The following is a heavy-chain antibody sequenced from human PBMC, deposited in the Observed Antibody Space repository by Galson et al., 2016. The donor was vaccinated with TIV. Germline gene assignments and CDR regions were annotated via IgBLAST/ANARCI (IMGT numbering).Heavy chain of an antibody. V-gene: IGHV1-69*04. D-gene: IGHD4-11*01. J-gene: IGHJ4*02. Sequence: SVKVSCKASGGTFSSYGISWVRQAPGRGPECMGRIIPILGLTNYAQKCQGRVTITADTSTNIAYMELSSLKSEEPAVYFCAFTMTTITSVDYWGQGTLVTVSS. CDR2: IIPILGLT. CDR3: AFTMTTITSVDY. CDR1: GGTFSSYG.